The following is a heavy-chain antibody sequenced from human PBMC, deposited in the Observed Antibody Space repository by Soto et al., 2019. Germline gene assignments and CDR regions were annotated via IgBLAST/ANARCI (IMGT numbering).Heavy chain of an antibody. CDR2: ISISSGYI. CDR3: ARAPLLSSRHVNSLYYYGMDV. V-gene: IGHV3-21*01. CDR1: GFAFNSHS. D-gene: IGHD3-16*02. Sequence: EVQLVESGGGLVKPGGSLRLSCAASGFAFNSHSMTWVRQAPGKGLEWVSSISISSGYIYYADSVRGRFTISRDNSKNSLSLELNSLRVDDTAGYFCARAPLLSSRHVNSLYYYGMDVWGPGTTVTVAS. J-gene: IGHJ6*02.